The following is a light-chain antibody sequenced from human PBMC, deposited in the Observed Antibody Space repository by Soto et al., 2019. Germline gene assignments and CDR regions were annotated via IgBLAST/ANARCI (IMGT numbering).Light chain of an antibody. CDR3: QQRSHWPSFT. V-gene: IGKV3-11*01. CDR1: QSVGGY. J-gene: IGKJ3*01. CDR2: DAS. Sequence: ESVLTQSPATLSLSPGERVSLSCRASQSVGGYFAWYQQKPGQPPRLLIYDASKRAPGIPARFSGSGSGTDFTLTISSLEPEDFAVYYCQQRSHWPSFTFGPGTTVDV.